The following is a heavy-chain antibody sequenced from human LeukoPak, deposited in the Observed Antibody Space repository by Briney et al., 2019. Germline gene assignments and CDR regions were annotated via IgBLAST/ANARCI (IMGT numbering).Heavy chain of an antibody. J-gene: IGHJ5*02. CDR2: IYYSGST. Sequence: SRTLSLTCTVSGGSISSGDYYWSWIRQPPGKGLEWIGYIYYSGSTYYNPSLKSRVTISVDTSKNQFSLKLSSVTAADTAVYYCAGGANFDWLAWFDPWGQGTLVTVSS. D-gene: IGHD3-9*01. CDR3: AGGANFDWLAWFDP. CDR1: GGSISSGDYY. V-gene: IGHV4-30-4*01.